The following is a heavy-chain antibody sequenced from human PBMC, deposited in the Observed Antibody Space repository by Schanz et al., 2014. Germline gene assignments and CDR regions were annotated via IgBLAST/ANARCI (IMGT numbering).Heavy chain of an antibody. J-gene: IGHJ4*02. CDR1: GFTFSIYG. CDR2: ISGSSIHK. D-gene: IGHD2-21*01. CDR3: AKSKSQLPLFDY. V-gene: IGHV3-48*04. Sequence: EVQLLESGGGLVQPGGSLRLSCAASGFTFSIYGMSWVRQAPGKGLEWVSHISGSSIHKNYADSVKGRFSISRDNGETSVYLQMNSLRADDTAVYYCAKSKSQLPLFDYWGQGTLVAVSS.